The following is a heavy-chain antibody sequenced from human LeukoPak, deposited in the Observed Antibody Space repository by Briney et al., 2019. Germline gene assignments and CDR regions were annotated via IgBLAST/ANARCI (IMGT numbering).Heavy chain of an antibody. CDR2: IHPDGSRT. V-gene: IGHV3-74*01. CDR1: GFTFSDYW. J-gene: IGHJ2*01. CDR3: AKWGDFWTGLNNWYFEL. D-gene: IGHD3/OR15-3a*01. Sequence: GGSLRLSCAASGFTFSDYWMHWVRHTPGKGLVWVSRIHPDGSRTSYIDSVKGRFIISRDNAENTVYLQMSSLTAEDTAVYYCAKWGDFWTGLNNWYFELWGRGTLVTVSS.